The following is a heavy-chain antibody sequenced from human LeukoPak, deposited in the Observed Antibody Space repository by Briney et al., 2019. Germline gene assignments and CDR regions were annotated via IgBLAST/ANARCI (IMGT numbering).Heavy chain of an antibody. CDR3: ARDYRGNYYDSSAGDY. CDR2: IYSGGST. J-gene: IGHJ4*02. D-gene: IGHD3-22*01. CDR1: GFTFSSNY. V-gene: IGHV3-66*01. Sequence: PGGSLRLSCAASGFTFSSNYMSWVRQAPGKGLEWVSVIYSGGSTYYADSVKGRFTISGDNSKNTLYLQMNSLRAGDTAVYYCARDYRGNYYDSSAGDYWGQGTLVTVSS.